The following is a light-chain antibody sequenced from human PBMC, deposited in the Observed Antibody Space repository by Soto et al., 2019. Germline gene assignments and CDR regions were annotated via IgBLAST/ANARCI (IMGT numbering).Light chain of an antibody. CDR2: AAS. CDR3: QQRYSNPFT. V-gene: IGKV1-39*01. Sequence: DIQMTQSPSSLSASVGDRVTVTCRSSQSIGGYLNWYQQKPGKAPKLLMHAASPLQSGVPSRFSGSGSGTDYTLTISSLQPEDFATYCCQQRYSNPFTFGPGTQVEIK. J-gene: IGKJ3*01. CDR1: QSIGGY.